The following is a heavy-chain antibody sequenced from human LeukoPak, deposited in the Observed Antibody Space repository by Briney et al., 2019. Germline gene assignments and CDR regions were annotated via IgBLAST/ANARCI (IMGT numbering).Heavy chain of an antibody. V-gene: IGHV1-69*04. CDR3: ARGPIAVANDFDS. D-gene: IGHD6-19*01. Sequence: SVKVSCKASGGTFTSFGISWVRQAPGQGLEWMGRIIPVLDIADYAQKFQGRVTITADESTTTAYMQLINLRSEDTAFYYCARGPIAVANDFDSWGQGTLVTVSS. CDR2: IIPVLDIA. J-gene: IGHJ4*02. CDR1: GGTFTSFG.